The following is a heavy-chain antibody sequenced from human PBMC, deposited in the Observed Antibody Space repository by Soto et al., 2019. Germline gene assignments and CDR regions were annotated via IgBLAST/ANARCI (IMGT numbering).Heavy chain of an antibody. Sequence: QVQLVQSGAEVKKPGASVKVSCKASGYTFTSYGISWVRQAPGQGLEWMGWISAYNGNTNYAQKLQGRVTMTTDTSTSRANMVLRSLISDDTAVYCFASGVGWELLDYRGQGTLVTVSS. D-gene: IGHD1-26*01. J-gene: IGHJ4*02. CDR2: ISAYNGNT. V-gene: IGHV1-18*01. CDR3: ASGVGWELLDY. CDR1: GYTFTSYG.